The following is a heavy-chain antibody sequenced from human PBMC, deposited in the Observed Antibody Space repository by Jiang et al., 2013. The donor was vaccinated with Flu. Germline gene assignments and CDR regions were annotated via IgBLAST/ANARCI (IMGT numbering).Heavy chain of an antibody. CDR2: INPNGGST. J-gene: IGHJ4*02. CDR1: DTPSPVT. D-gene: IGHD3-16*01. CDR3: AREWGVY. V-gene: IGHV1-46*01. Sequence: GAEVKKPGASVKVPARHLDTPSPVTIYTGCDRPLDKGLSGMGIINPNGGSTNYAQKFQGRVTMTRDTSTSTVYMELSSLRSEDTAVYYCAREWGVYWGQGTLGHRLL.